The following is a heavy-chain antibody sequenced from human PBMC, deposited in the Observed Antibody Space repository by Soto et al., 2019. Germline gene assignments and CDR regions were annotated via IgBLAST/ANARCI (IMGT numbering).Heavy chain of an antibody. CDR1: GFAFSTYS. V-gene: IGHV3-21*06. CDR2: ISGSGNYT. Sequence: IQLVESGGGVVQAGGSLRLSCVASGFAFSTYSMSWVRQAPGKGLEWVSSISGSGNYTHYADFLRGRFTISRDNAKTSLFLQMDSLRAEDTAVYYCAREGINNYNEFYFDSWGQGTVVTVSS. CDR3: AREGINNYNEFYFDS. J-gene: IGHJ4*02. D-gene: IGHD4-4*01.